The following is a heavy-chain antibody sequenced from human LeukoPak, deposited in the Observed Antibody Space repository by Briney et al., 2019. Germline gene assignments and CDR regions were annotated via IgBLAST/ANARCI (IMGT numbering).Heavy chain of an antibody. Sequence: ASVKVSFKASGYTFTTYDINWVRQAPGEGGERMGWMNPNRGNTGYAQKFQGRVTMTRNTSISTAYMELSSLRSEDTAVYYCARGYGSSWYHNYYYYGMDVWGQETTVTVSS. J-gene: IGHJ6*02. V-gene: IGHV1-8*01. CDR3: ARGYGSSWYHNYYYYGMDV. CDR1: GYTFTTYD. CDR2: MNPNRGNT. D-gene: IGHD6-13*01.